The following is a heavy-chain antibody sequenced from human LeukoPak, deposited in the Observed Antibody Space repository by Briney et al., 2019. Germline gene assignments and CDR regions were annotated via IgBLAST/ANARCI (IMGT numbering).Heavy chain of an antibody. D-gene: IGHD6-6*01. Sequence: SETLPLTCTVSGDSISSYYWSWIRQPPGKGLEWIGYIYTSGGTNYIPSLEGRVTISIDTSKNQFSLKLSSVTAADSAVYYCARLTRLSTSPDRYYLDYWGQGTLVTVSS. V-gene: IGHV4-4*09. CDR1: GDSISSYY. CDR2: IYTSGGT. CDR3: ARLTRLSTSPDRYYLDY. J-gene: IGHJ4*02.